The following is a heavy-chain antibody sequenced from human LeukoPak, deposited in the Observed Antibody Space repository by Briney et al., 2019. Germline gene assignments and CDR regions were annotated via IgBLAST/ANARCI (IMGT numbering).Heavy chain of an antibody. D-gene: IGHD6-6*01. CDR2: ISAYNGNT. Sequence: GASVTVSCKASGYTFTSYGISWVRQAPGQGLEWMGWISAYNGNTNYAQKLQGRVTMTTDTSTSTAYMELRSLRSDDTAVYYCARESLEYSSSSYYFDYWGQGTLVTVSS. V-gene: IGHV1-18*01. CDR3: ARESLEYSSSSYYFDY. J-gene: IGHJ4*02. CDR1: GYTFTSYG.